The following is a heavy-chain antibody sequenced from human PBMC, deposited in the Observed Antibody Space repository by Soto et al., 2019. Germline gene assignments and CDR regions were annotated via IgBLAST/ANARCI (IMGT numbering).Heavy chain of an antibody. J-gene: IGHJ4*02. V-gene: IGHV1-3*01. CDR3: ARDENAVTNYFDY. D-gene: IGHD4-17*01. Sequence: KFQGRVTITRDTSASTAYMELSSLRSEDTAVYYCARDENAVTNYFDYWGQGTLVTVSS.